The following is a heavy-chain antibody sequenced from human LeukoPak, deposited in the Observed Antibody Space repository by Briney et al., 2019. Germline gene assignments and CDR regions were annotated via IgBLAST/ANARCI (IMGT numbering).Heavy chain of an antibody. CDR3: ARQIQQRLVTGYMDV. J-gene: IGHJ6*03. D-gene: IGHD6-13*01. CDR1: GGSISSYY. V-gene: IGHV4-59*08. CDR2: IYYSGST. Sequence: SETLSLTCTVSGGSISSYYWSWIRQPPGKGLEWIGYIYYSGSTNYNPSLKSRVTISVDTSKNQFSLKLSSVTAADTAVYYCARQIQQRLVTGYMDVWGKGTTVTVSS.